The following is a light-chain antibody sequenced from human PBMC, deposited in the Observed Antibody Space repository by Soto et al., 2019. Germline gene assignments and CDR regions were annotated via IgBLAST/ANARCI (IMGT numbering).Light chain of an antibody. CDR1: QRVVTS. Sequence: EIVLTQSPATLSLSLGERPTLSCRASQRVVTSLAGYQQQYRQAPRLLFYESSNRATYSPARFSASGSGTDFSLTISGLEPEDFAVYYCQQRGVWPVTFGGGTKVDIK. CDR3: QQRGVWPVT. CDR2: ESS. V-gene: IGKV3-11*01. J-gene: IGKJ4*01.